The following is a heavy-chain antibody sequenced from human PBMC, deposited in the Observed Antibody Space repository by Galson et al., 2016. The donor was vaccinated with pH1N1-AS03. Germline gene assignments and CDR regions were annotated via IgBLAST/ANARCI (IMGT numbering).Heavy chain of an antibody. CDR1: GFTFSIYW. V-gene: IGHV3-7*03. D-gene: IGHD2-21*01. Sequence: SLRLSCAASGFTFSIYWMSWVRQAPGKGLEWVANIHYEGGTKHYVDSLKGRFTISRDNAKNSLYLEMNSLRAEDTAVYYCAAVPNHGGHYPFDYWGQGTLVTVSS. CDR2: IHYEGGTK. J-gene: IGHJ4*02. CDR3: AAVPNHGGHYPFDY.